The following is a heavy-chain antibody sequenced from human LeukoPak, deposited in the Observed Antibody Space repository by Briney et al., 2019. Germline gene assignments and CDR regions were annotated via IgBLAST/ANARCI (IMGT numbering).Heavy chain of an antibody. CDR1: GFTFSSSA. CDR2: ISSSGGST. Sequence: PGGSLRLSCSASGFTFSSSAMHWVRQAPGKGLEYLSSISSSGGSTYYADSVKGRFTISRDNSKNTLYLQMSSLRGDDTAVYYCARSEGRYGMDVWGQGTTVTVSS. CDR3: ARSEGRYGMDV. V-gene: IGHV3-64D*06. J-gene: IGHJ6*02.